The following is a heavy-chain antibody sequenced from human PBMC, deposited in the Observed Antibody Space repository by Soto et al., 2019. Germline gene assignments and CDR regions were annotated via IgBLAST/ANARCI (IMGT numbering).Heavy chain of an antibody. CDR1: GFSFSTFE. D-gene: IGHD3-16*01. CDR3: VKGGWLDF. J-gene: IGHJ5*01. Sequence: EVPLLESGGGLVQPGESLRLSCAASGFSFSTFEMSWVRQAPGRGLEWVSFISDDSSRTYYADAVKGRFTISRDNSKHTLYVQMNSLTAEDTAVYACVKGGWLDFWGQGTLVTVSS. CDR2: ISDDSSRT. V-gene: IGHV3-23*01.